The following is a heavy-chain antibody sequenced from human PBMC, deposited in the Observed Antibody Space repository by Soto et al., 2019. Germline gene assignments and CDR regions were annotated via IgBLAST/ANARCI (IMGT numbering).Heavy chain of an antibody. CDR1: GYTFTSYG. CDR2: ISAYNGNT. V-gene: IGHV1-18*01. J-gene: IGHJ5*02. D-gene: IGHD2-15*01. CDR3: ARDRAPYCSGGSYYDWFDP. Sequence: ASVKVSCKASGYTFTSYGISWVRQAPGQGLEWMGWISAYNGNTNYAQKLQGRVTMTTDTSTSTAYMELRSLRSDDTAVYYCARDRAPYCSGGSYYDWFDPWGQGTLVTVSS.